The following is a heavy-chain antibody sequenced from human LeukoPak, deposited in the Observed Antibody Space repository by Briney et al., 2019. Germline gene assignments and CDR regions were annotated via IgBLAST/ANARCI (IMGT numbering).Heavy chain of an antibody. CDR3: AQSSGWPRFDY. V-gene: IGHV3-23*01. Sequence: GGSLRVSCEASGFTFSNYAMSWVRQAPGKGLEWVSAISNTGGSTYYADSVKGRFTISRDNSKNTLYLQMNSLRAEDTAVYYCAQSSGWPRFDYWGQGTLVTVSS. D-gene: IGHD6-19*01. J-gene: IGHJ4*02. CDR1: GFTFSNYA. CDR2: ISNTGGST.